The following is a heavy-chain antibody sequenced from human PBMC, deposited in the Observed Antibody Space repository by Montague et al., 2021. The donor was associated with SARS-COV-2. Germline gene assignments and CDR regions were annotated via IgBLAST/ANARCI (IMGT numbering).Heavy chain of an antibody. CDR1: GGSISNCY. J-gene: IGHJ4*02. D-gene: IGHD3-3*01. CDR3: ARHSRFGPPLESFDY. Sequence: SETLSLTCTVSGGSISNCYWSWIRHPQGTGLDWIWYIYYSGSTNYHPSXXRRVTISVDTSKNQFSLWLNSVTAADTAVYYCARHSRFGPPLESFDYWGQGTLITVSS. V-gene: IGHV4-59*08. CDR2: IYYSGST.